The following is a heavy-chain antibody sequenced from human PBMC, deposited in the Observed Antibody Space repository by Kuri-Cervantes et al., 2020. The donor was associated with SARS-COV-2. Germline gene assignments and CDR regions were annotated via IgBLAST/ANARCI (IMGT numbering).Heavy chain of an antibody. J-gene: IGHJ3*02. CDR1: GGTFSSYA. CDR2: IIPIFGIA. CDR3: ATTKGVGAPDAFDI. V-gene: IGHV1-69*10. Sequence: SVKVSCKASGGTFSSYAISWVRQAPGQGLEWMGGIIPIFGIANYAQKFQGRVTITADKSTSTAYMELSSLRSEDTAVYYCATTKGVGAPDAFDIWGQGTMVTVSS. D-gene: IGHD1-26*01.